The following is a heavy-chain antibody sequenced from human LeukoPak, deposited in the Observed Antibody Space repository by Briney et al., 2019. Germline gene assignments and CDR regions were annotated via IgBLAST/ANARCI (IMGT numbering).Heavy chain of an antibody. D-gene: IGHD4-17*01. Sequence: SETLSLTCTVSGGSISSYYWTWIRQPAGKGLEWSGRIYISGGTNYNPSLKSRVTMSVDTSKNQFSLNLSSVTAADTAVYYCARDRAYGDYGSWFDPWGQGTLVTVSS. CDR3: ARDRAYGDYGSWFDP. V-gene: IGHV4-4*07. CDR1: GGSISSYY. J-gene: IGHJ5*02. CDR2: IYISGGT.